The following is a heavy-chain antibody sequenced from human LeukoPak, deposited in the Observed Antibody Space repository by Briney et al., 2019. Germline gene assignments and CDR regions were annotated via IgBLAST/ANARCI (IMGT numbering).Heavy chain of an antibody. Sequence: GGSLRLSCAASGFTFSSYGMHWVRQAPGKGLEWVAVISYDGSNKYYADSVKGRFTISRDNSKNTLYLQMNSLRAEDTAVYYCASPSITIFGVVIPPDYWGQGTLVTVSS. J-gene: IGHJ4*02. CDR3: ASPSITIFGVVIPPDY. D-gene: IGHD3-3*01. V-gene: IGHV3-30*19. CDR2: ISYDGSNK. CDR1: GFTFSSYG.